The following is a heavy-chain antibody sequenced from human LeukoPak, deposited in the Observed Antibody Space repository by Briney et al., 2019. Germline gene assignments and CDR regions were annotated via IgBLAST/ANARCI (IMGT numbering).Heavy chain of an antibody. V-gene: IGHV3-21*01. J-gene: IGHJ4*02. D-gene: IGHD3-9*01. CDR2: ISSSSSYI. CDR1: GFTFSSYS. CDR3: ARLMNYDILTGYDY. Sequence: PGGSLRLSCAASGFTFSSYSMNWVRQAPGKGLEWVSSISSSSSYIYYADSVKGRFNISRDNAKNSLYLQMNSLRAEDTAVYYCARLMNYDILTGYDYWGQGTLVTVSS.